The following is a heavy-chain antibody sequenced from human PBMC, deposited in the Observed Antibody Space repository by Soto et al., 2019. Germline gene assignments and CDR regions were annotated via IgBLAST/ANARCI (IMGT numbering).Heavy chain of an antibody. CDR3: ARQDYSDSRDA. CDR2: ISYNGAT. J-gene: IGHJ5*02. D-gene: IGHD4-17*01. Sequence: SETLSLTCSLSGASIGNRNTHGAWIRRSPGKGLEYIATISYNGATYYTPSLRSRATISAATSKNQFFLSLTSVTAPDAAVYYCARQDYSDSRDAWGQGTLVT. CDR1: GASIGNRNTH. V-gene: IGHV4-39*01.